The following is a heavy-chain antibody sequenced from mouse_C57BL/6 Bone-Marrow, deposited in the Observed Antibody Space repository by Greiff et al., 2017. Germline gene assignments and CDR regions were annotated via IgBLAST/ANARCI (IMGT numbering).Heavy chain of an antibody. CDR2: INPSSGYT. CDR3: ARRDYDVLFAY. Sequence: VKLQQSGAELARPGASVKMSCKASGYTFTSYTMHWVKQRPGQGLEWIGYINPSSGYTKYNQKFKDKATLTADKSASTAYMQLSSLTSEDSAVYYCARRDYDVLFAYWGQGTLVTVSA. CDR1: GYTFTSYT. J-gene: IGHJ3*01. D-gene: IGHD2-4*01. V-gene: IGHV1-4*01.